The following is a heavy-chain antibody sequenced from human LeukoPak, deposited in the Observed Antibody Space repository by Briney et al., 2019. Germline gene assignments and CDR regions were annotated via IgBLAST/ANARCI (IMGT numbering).Heavy chain of an antibody. V-gene: IGHV3-23*01. CDR3: AKDSSFRGVIMKEWDY. CDR2: ISGSGGST. CDR1: GGSISSSNW. D-gene: IGHD3-10*01. J-gene: IGHJ4*02. Sequence: ETLSLTCAVSGGSISSSNWWSWVRQPPGKGLEWVSAISGSGGSTYYADSVKGRFTISRDNSKNTLYLQMNSLRAEDTAVYYCAKDSSFRGVIMKEWDYWGQGTLVTVSA.